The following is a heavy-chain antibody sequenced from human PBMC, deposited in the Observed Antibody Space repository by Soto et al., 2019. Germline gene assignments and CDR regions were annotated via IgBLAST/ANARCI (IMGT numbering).Heavy chain of an antibody. Sequence: EVQLVESGGGLVQPGGSLRLSCAASGFTFSSYAMHWVRQAPGKGLEYVSAISSNGGSTYYANSVKGRFTISRDNSKNTLYLQMGSLRAEDMAVYYCARGPGYYFDYWGQGTLVTV. V-gene: IGHV3-64*01. CDR1: GFTFSSYA. J-gene: IGHJ4*02. CDR3: ARGPGYYFDY. CDR2: ISSNGGST.